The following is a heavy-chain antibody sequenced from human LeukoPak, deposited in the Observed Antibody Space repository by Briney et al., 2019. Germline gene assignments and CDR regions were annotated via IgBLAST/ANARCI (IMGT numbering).Heavy chain of an antibody. Sequence: PSETLSLTCTVSGGSISSSGYYWGWIRQPPGKGLEWIGSIYYSGSTYYNPSLKSRVTISVDTSKDQFSLKLSSVTAADTAVYYCARRATAQCSSTSCIPYYYYYYMDVRGKGTTVTVSS. CDR2: IYYSGST. CDR3: ARRATAQCSSTSCIPYYYYYYMDV. V-gene: IGHV4-39*01. CDR1: GGSISSSGYY. J-gene: IGHJ6*03. D-gene: IGHD2-2*01.